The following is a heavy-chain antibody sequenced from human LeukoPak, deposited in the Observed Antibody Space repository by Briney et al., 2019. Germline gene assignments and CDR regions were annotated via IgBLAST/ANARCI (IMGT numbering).Heavy chain of an antibody. CDR2: NYYRRST. Sequence: PEALSLTCIVSGGSISRYYWSWIRQPLGKEMELIGYNYYRRSTNYDPPLPDRVPISVGTCKYQVSLTLSSVTAAVAAIYYCASLTGDYWGQGTLVTVSS. CDR1: GGSISRYY. J-gene: IGHJ4*02. CDR3: ASLTGDY. V-gene: IGHV4-59*01. D-gene: IGHD1-14*01.